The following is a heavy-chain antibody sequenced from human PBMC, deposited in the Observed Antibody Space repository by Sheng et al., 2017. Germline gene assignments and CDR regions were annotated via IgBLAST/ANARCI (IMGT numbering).Heavy chain of an antibody. CDR2: INHSGST. J-gene: IGHJ4*02. V-gene: IGHV4-34*01. D-gene: IGHD6-19*01. Sequence: QVQLQQWGAGLLKPSETLSLTCAVYGGSFSGYYWSWIRQPPGKGLEWIGEINHSGSTNYNPSLKSRVTISVDTSKNQFSLKLSSVTAADTAVYYCARLLRYSSGWVDYVGPGNPWVTVSS. CDR1: GGSFSGYY. CDR3: ARLLRYSSGWVDY.